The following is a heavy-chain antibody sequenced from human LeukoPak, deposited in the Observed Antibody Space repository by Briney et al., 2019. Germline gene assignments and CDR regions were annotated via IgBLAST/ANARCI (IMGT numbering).Heavy chain of an antibody. CDR3: AREGYYDSSGYYFGY. D-gene: IGHD3-22*01. CDR1: GFTLSDAW. Sequence: GGSLRLSCAASGFTLSDAWMSWVRQAPGKGLEWVGRIKSKSDGGTTDYVAPVKGRFTISRDDSKNMLYLQMNSLRSEDTAVYYCAREGYYDSSGYYFGYWGQGTLVTVSS. CDR2: IKSKSDGGTT. V-gene: IGHV3-15*01. J-gene: IGHJ4*02.